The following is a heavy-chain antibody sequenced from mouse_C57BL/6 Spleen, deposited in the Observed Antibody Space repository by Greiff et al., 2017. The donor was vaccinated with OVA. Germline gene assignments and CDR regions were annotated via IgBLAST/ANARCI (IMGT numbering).Heavy chain of an antibody. J-gene: IGHJ4*01. CDR1: GFSLTSYG. CDR2: ICRGGST. D-gene: IGHD1-1*01. CDR3: AKREDYGSSMDY. Sequence: VKLVESGPGLVQPSQCLSITCTVSGFSLTSYGVHWVRQSPGKGLEWLGVICRGGSTDYNAAFMSRLSITKDNSKSQVFFKMNSLQADDTAIYYCAKREDYGSSMDYWGQGTSVTVSS. V-gene: IGHV2-5*01.